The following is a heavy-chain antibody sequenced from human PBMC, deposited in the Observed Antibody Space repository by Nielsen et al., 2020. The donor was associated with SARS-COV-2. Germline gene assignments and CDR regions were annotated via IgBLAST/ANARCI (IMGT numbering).Heavy chain of an antibody. D-gene: IGHD2-2*01. CDR3: ARSPALGYCSSTSCYQFHGMDV. V-gene: IGHV1-46*01. CDR1: GYTFTSYY. Sequence: ASVKVSCKASGYTFTSYYMHWVRQAPGQGLEWTGIINPSGGSTSYAQKFQGRVTMTRDTSTSTVYMELSSLRSEDTAVYYCARSPALGYCSSTSCYQFHGMDVWGQGTTVTVSS. CDR2: INPSGGST. J-gene: IGHJ6*02.